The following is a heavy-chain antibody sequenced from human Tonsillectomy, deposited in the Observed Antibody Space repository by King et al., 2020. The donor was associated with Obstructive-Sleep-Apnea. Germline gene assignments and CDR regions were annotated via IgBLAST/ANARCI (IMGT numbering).Heavy chain of an antibody. V-gene: IGHV3-23*04. CDR3: AKHYVTISYYFDY. Sequence: VQLVQSGGDLVQPGGSLRLSCAASGFNFINYAMSWVRQAPGKGLEWVSSITSAGDYTYYADSVRGRFAISRDNSKNTLYLEMKTLRVEGTALYFCAKHYVTISYYFDYWGQGTLVAVSS. CDR1: GFNFINYA. CDR2: ITSAGDYT. D-gene: IGHD3-9*01. J-gene: IGHJ4*02.